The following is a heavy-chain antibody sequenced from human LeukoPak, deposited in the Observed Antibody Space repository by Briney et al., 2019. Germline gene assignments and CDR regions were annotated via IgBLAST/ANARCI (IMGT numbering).Heavy chain of an antibody. CDR1: GGSISSYY. D-gene: IGHD4-23*01. CDR2: IYYSGSP. V-gene: IGHV4-59*08. J-gene: IGHJ4*02. Sequence: SETLSLTCAVSGGSISSYYRSWVWQPPGKGLEWIGDIYYSGSPNYNPSLKSRVTISIDTSKNQFSLKLSSVTAADTAVYYCARHHVYYGGNPGFDYWGQGTLVTVSS. CDR3: ARHHVYYGGNPGFDY.